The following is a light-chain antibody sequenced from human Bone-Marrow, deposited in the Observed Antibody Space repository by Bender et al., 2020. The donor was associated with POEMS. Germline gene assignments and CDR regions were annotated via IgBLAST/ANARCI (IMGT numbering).Light chain of an antibody. CDR1: SSDVGSYNL. CDR2: ENN. V-gene: IGLV2-23*01. Sequence: QSALTQPASVSGSPGQSISISCTGTSSDVGSYNLVSWYQQHPGKAPKVMIYENNKRPSGVSNRFSGSKSGNTASLTISGLQAEDEADYYCCSYAGSSTLVFGGGTRLTVL. J-gene: IGLJ3*02. CDR3: CSYAGSSTLV.